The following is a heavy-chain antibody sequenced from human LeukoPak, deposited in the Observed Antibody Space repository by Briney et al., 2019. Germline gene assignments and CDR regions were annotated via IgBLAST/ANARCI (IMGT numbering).Heavy chain of an antibody. Sequence: SQTLSLTCAISGDSVSSNSVTWDWIRQSPSRGLEWLGRTYYRSTWYNDYAVSVRGRITVNPDTSKNQFSLRLNSVTPEDTAVYYCARRLTQYDCFDPWGQGILVTVSS. CDR1: GDSVSSNSVT. V-gene: IGHV6-1*01. CDR3: ARRLTQYDCFDP. D-gene: IGHD2-2*01. CDR2: TYYRSTWYN. J-gene: IGHJ5*02.